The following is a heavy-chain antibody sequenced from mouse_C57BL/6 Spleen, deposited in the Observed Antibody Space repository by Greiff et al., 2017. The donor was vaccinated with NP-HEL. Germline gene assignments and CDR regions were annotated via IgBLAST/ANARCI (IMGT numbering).Heavy chain of an antibody. Sequence: QVQLQQSGAELVRPGASVKLSCKASGYTFTDYYINWVKQRPGQGLEWIARIYPGSGNTYYNEKFKGKATLTAEKSSSTAYMQLSSLTSEDSAVYFCARGIYDYDFDYWGQGTTLTVSS. CDR3: ARGIYDYDFDY. J-gene: IGHJ2*01. V-gene: IGHV1-76*01. CDR2: IYPGSGNT. D-gene: IGHD2-4*01. CDR1: GYTFTDYY.